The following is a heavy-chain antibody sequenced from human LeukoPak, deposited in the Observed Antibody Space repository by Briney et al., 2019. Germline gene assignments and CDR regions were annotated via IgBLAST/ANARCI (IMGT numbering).Heavy chain of an antibody. CDR3: ATSVVIGENYFDY. D-gene: IGHD3-10*01. J-gene: IGHJ4*02. CDR1: GYTLTELS. V-gene: IGHV1-24*01. CDR2: FDPEDGET. Sequence: ASVKVPCKVSGYTLTELSMHWVRQAPGKGLEWMEGFDPEDGETIYAQKFQGRVTMTEDTSTDTAYMELSSLRSEDTAVYYRATSVVIGENYFDYWGQGTLVTVSS.